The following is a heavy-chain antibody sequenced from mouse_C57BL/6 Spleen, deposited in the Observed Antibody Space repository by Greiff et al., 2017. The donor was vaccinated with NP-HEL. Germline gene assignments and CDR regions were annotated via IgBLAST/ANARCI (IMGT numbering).Heavy chain of an antibody. CDR3: ARKGRSYAMDY. CDR1: GFSLTSYG. J-gene: IGHJ4*01. V-gene: IGHV2-2*01. Sequence: QVQLQPSGPGLVQPSQSLSITCTVSGFSLTSYGVHWVRQSPGTGLAWLGVIWSGGSTDYNAAFMSKLSISKDNSKSQVFFQMNSLQADDTAIYYCARKGRSYAMDYWGQGTSVTVSS. CDR2: IWSGGST. D-gene: IGHD1-1*01.